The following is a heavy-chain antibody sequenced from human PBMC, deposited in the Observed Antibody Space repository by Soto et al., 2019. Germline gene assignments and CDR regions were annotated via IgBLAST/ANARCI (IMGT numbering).Heavy chain of an antibody. J-gene: IGHJ6*03. CDR1: SGSISSSNW. Sequence: SETLSLTCAFSSGSISSSNWWSWVRQPPGKGLEWIGEIYHSGSTNYNPSLKSRVTISVDKSKNQFSLKLSSVTAADTAVYYCARVDSVSYYYYYYMDVWGKGTTVTVSS. V-gene: IGHV4-4*02. CDR2: IYHSGST. D-gene: IGHD2-15*01. CDR3: ARVDSVSYYYYYYMDV.